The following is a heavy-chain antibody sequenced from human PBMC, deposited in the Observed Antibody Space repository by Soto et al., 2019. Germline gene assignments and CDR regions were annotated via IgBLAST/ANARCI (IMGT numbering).Heavy chain of an antibody. V-gene: IGHV2-5*02. Sequence: SGPTLVNPTQTLTLTCTFSGFSLSTSGVGVGWIRQPPGKALEWLALIYWDDDKRYSPSLKSRLTITKDTSKNQVVLTMTNMDPVDTATYYCAHRRGRRDTAMVRLIWFDPWGQGTLVTVSS. CDR3: AHRRGRRDTAMVRLIWFDP. CDR1: GFSLSTSGVG. D-gene: IGHD5-18*01. CDR2: IYWDDDK. J-gene: IGHJ5*02.